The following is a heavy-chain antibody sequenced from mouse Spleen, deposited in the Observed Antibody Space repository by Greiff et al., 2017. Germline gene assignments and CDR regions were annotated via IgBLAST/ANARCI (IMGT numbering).Heavy chain of an antibody. J-gene: IGHJ4*01. CDR3: ASPGYYYAMDY. CDR2: IHPNSGST. V-gene: IGHV1-64*01. CDR1: GYTFTSYW. Sequence: VQLQQPGAELVKPGASVKLSCKASGYTFTSYWMHWVKQRPGQGLEWIGMIHPNSGSTNYNEKFKSKATLTVDKSSSTAYMQLSSLTSEDSAVYYCASPGYYYAMDYWGQGTSVTVSS. D-gene: IGHD2-2*01.